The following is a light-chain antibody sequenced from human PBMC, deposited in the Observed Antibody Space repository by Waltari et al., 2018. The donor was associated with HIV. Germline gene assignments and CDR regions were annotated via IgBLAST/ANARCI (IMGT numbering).Light chain of an antibody. V-gene: IGKV3-15*01. CDR3: QQYDSGPRGIT. J-gene: IGKJ2*01. Sequence: EIVMTQSPPTLSVSPGQRVTLSWRASQSISAKVAWYQQRPGQAPRLLIYEADTRPTGIPARFSGSGSGTEFTLTISSLQSEDFATYFCQQYDSGPRGITFGQGTMLEIK. CDR2: EAD. CDR1: QSISAK.